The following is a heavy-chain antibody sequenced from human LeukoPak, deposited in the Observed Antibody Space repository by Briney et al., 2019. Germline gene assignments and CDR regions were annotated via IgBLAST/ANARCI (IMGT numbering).Heavy chain of an antibody. CDR3: ARERDENLRYFDWSPSDY. CDR1: GFTFSSYS. D-gene: IGHD3-9*01. Sequence: GGSLRLSCAASGFTFSSYSMNWVRQAPGKGLEWVSSISSSSSYIYYADSVKGRFTISRDNAKNSLYLQMNSLRAEDTAVYYCARERDENLRYFDWSPSDYWGQGTLVTVSS. J-gene: IGHJ4*02. V-gene: IGHV3-21*01. CDR2: ISSSSSYI.